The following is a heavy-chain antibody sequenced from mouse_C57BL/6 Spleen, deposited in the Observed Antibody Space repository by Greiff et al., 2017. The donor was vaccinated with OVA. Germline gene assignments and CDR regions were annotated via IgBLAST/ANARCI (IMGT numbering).Heavy chain of an antibody. V-gene: IGHV1-7*01. CDR1: GYTFTSYW. Sequence: QVQLKQSGAELAKPGASVKLSCKASGYTFTSYWMHWVKQRPGQGLEWIGYINPSSGYTKYNQKFKDKATLTAYNSYSTAYMHLISLTYEDSAVYYCARGGDGYYVGDYWGQGTTLSVSS. CDR2: INPSSGYT. D-gene: IGHD2-3*01. J-gene: IGHJ2*01. CDR3: ARGGDGYYVGDY.